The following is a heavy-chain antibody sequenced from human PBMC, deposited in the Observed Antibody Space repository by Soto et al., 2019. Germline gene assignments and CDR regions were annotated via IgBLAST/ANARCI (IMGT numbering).Heavy chain of an antibody. Sequence: EVQLVESGGGLVQPGGSLRLSCAGSGFTFSNSWMHWVRQVPGKGLEWVSRISSDGSSTMYADSVQGRFTISRDNAKNTLYLQMNSLRAEYTAVYYCVKWAYSISSYYFDYWGQGTLVTVSS. J-gene: IGHJ4*02. CDR3: VKWAYSISSYYFDY. CDR2: ISSDGSST. V-gene: IGHV3-74*03. CDR1: GFTFSNSW. D-gene: IGHD2-21*01.